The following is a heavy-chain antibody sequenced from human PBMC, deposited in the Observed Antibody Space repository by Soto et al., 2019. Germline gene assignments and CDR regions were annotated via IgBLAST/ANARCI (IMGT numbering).Heavy chain of an antibody. CDR1: GYTFTSYG. CDR2: ISAYNGNT. J-gene: IGHJ6*02. CDR3: ARDLEAAAGTHGMDV. D-gene: IGHD6-13*01. V-gene: IGHV1-18*01. Sequence: ASVEVCCKASGYTFTSYGISWVRQAPGQGLEWMGWISAYNGNTNYAQKLQGRVTMTTDTSTSTAYMELRSLRSDDTAVYYCARDLEAAAGTHGMDVWGQGTTVTVSS.